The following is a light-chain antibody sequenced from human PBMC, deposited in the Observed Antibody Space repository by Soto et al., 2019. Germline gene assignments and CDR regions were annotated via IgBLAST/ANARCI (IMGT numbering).Light chain of an antibody. J-gene: IGLJ3*02. CDR1: SRHSSYA. CDR3: QTWGTGVQV. V-gene: IGLV4-69*01. Sequence: QSVLTQSPSASASLGASVKLTCTLSSRHSSYAIAWHQKQPGKGPRYLMDLNNDGSHTKGDGIPDRFSGSSSGAERYLTISSLQSEDDADYYCQTWGTGVQVFGGGTQVTVL. CDR2: LNNDGSH.